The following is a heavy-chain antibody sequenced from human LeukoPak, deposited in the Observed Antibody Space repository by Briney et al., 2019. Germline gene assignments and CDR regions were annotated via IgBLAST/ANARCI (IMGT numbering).Heavy chain of an antibody. Sequence: RASVKVSCKASGYTFTSYYMHWVRQAPGQGLEWMGIINPSGGSTSYPQKFQGRVTMTRDTSTSTVYMELSSLRSEDTAVYYCARGKYDSSGYYYGLDYWGQGTLVTVSS. D-gene: IGHD3-22*01. CDR1: GYTFTSYY. V-gene: IGHV1-46*01. J-gene: IGHJ4*02. CDR2: INPSGGST. CDR3: ARGKYDSSGYYYGLDY.